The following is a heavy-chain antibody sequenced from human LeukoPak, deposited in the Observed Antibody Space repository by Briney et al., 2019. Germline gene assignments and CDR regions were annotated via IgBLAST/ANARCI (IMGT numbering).Heavy chain of an antibody. V-gene: IGHV1-69*04. CDR3: ARDTSLVFGVVSRNYMDV. Sequence: SVKVSCKASGGTFSSYAISWVRQAPGQGLEWMGRIIPILGIANYAQKFQGRVTITTDESTSTAYMELSSLRSEDTAVYYCARDTSLVFGVVSRNYMDVWGKGTTVTVSS. J-gene: IGHJ6*03. D-gene: IGHD3-3*01. CDR1: GGTFSSYA. CDR2: IIPILGIA.